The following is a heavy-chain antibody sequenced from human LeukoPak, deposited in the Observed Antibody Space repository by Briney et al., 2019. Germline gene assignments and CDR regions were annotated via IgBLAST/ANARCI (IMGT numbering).Heavy chain of an antibody. CDR2: IIPTFGTA. J-gene: IGHJ5*02. CDR3: AREYCSSTSCYHHALNWFDP. CDR1: GGTFSSYA. D-gene: IGHD2-2*01. V-gene: IGHV1-69*05. Sequence: ASVKVSCKASGGTFSSYAISWVRQAPGQGLEWMGGIIPTFGTANYAQKFQGRVTITTDESTSTAYMELSSLRSEDTAVYYCAREYCSSTSCYHHALNWFDPWGQGTLVTVSS.